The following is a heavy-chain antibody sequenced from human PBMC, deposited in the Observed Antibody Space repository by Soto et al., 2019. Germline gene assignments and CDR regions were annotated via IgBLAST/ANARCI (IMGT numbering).Heavy chain of an antibody. V-gene: IGHV3-30*03. CDR1: GFTFSSYG. CDR2: ISYDGSNK. CDR3: ASGSYCSSTSCSPYFYYGMDV. J-gene: IGHJ6*02. Sequence: LSLSCAASGFTFSSYGMHWVRQAPGKGLEWVAVISYDGSNKYYADSVKGRFTISRDNSKNTLYLQMNSLRAEDTAVYYCASGSYCSSTSCSPYFYYGMDVWGQGTTVTVSS. D-gene: IGHD2-2*01.